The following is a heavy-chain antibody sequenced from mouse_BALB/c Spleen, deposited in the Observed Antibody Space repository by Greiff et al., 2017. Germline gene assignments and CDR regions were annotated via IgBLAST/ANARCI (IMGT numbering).Heavy chain of an antibody. D-gene: IGHD2-4*01. J-gene: IGHJ2*01. CDR2: INPYYGST. V-gene: IGHV1-39*01. CDR1: GYSFTDYI. CDR3: AIGDYESSHYFDY. Sequence: VQLQQTGPELVKPGASVKISCKASGYSFTDYIMLWVKQSHGKSLEWIGNINPYYGSTSYNLKFKGKATLTVDKSSSTAYMQLNSLTSEDSAVYYCAIGDYESSHYFDYWGQGTTLTVSS.